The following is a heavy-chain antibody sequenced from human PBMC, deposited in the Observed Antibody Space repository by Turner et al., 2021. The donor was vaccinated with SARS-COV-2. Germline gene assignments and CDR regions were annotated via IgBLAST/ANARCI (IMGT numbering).Heavy chain of an antibody. D-gene: IGHD3-10*01. CDR1: GGPISSCSYY. CDR3: AGLPVGYYGSGSYYHYGMDV. V-gene: IGHV4-39*01. J-gene: IGHJ6*02. CDR2: IYDSGCT. Sequence: QLQLQAWGPGLVYPSETLSLTGTVSGGPISSCSYYWGWIRRPPGKGLEWVGSIYDSGCTYYIPSVKSRVTIAVDTSKSQFSLRLSSVTAADTAVYYWAGLPVGYYGSGSYYHYGMDVWGQGTTVTVSS.